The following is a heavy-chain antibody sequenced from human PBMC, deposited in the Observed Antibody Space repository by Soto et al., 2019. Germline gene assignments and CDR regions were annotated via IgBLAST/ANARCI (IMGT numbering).Heavy chain of an antibody. V-gene: IGHV5-51*01. CDR1: GYSFTSYW. J-gene: IGHJ5*02. D-gene: IGHD2-21*01. Sequence: GESLKISCKGSGYSFTSYWIGWVRQRPGKGLEWMGIIYPGDSDTRYSPSFQGQVTIPADKSISTAYLQWSSLKASDTAMYYCARHGIVVGKDNWFDPWGQGTLVTVSS. CDR2: IYPGDSDT. CDR3: ARHGIVVGKDNWFDP.